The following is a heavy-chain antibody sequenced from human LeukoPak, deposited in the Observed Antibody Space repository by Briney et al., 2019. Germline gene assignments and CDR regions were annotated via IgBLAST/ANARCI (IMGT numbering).Heavy chain of an antibody. CDR1: GLTFDDYT. V-gene: IGHV3-43*01. CDR2: ISWDGGST. J-gene: IGHJ1*01. D-gene: IGHD4-23*01. CDR3: AKDDYGGNSGYFQH. Sequence: GGSLRLSCAASGLTFDDYTMHWVRQAPGKGLEWVSLISWDGGSTYYADSVKGRFTISRDNSKNSLYLQMNSLRTEDTALYYCAKDDYGGNSGYFQHWGQGTLVTVSS.